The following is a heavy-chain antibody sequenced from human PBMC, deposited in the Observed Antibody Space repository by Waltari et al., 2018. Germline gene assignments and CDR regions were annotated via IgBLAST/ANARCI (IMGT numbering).Heavy chain of an antibody. V-gene: IGHV3-15*01. CDR2: IKRITDGGTT. D-gene: IGHD3-10*01. CDR3: TTKVHGWRLFDN. J-gene: IGHJ4*02. Sequence: EVQLVESGGGLVKPGGSLRLSCAASGFTFSDARMSWVRQAPGKGLGWVGHIKRITDGGTTDYGAPVKGRFTISRDDSKNTLYLQMNSLTNEDTAVYFCTTKVHGWRLFDNWGQGTLVTVSS. CDR1: GFTFSDAR.